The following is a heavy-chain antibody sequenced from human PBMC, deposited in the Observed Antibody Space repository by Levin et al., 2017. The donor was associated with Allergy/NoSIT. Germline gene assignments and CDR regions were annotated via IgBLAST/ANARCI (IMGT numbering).Heavy chain of an antibody. J-gene: IGHJ4*02. Sequence: GESLKISCAASGFPVSNNYMSWVRPAPGKGLELVSVLYSGGSTYNADSVKGRFTISRDNSKNTMYLQMNSLRAEDTAVYYCARASSWNESVDYWGQGNLVTGSA. CDR2: LYSGGST. V-gene: IGHV3-53*01. D-gene: IGHD6-13*01. CDR3: ARASSWNESVDY. CDR1: GFPVSNNY.